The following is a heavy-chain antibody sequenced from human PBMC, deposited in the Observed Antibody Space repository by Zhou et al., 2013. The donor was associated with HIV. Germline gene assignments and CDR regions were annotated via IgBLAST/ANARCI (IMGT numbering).Heavy chain of an antibody. Sequence: QVQLQEAGPGLVKSSETLALTCSVSGGSISGHYWSWIRQPPGKRLEWIGYMHSSGKTSYRSSLRSRVTMSLDTSKNLVSLTLTAVTAADTALYFCAKNGVDFFEFWGLGKLVTVSA. CDR3: AKNGVDFFEF. J-gene: IGHJ4*02. D-gene: IGHD2-8*01. CDR1: GGSISGHY. V-gene: IGHV4-59*11. CDR2: MHSSGKT.